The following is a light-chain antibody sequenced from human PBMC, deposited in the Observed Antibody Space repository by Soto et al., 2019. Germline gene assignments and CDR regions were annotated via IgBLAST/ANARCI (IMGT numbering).Light chain of an antibody. V-gene: IGKV1-5*03. Sequence: DIQMTQSPSTLSASIGDRVTITCRASQSVSTCLAWYQQKPGKATKLLIYKASSLESGVPSRFSGSGSGTEFTLTISRLQPDDFATYHCQQYDTYDSYTFGKGTKLEIK. CDR3: QQYDTYDSYT. CDR1: QSVSTC. J-gene: IGKJ2*01. CDR2: KAS.